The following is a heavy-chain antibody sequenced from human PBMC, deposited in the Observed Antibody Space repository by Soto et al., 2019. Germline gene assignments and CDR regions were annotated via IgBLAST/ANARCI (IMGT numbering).Heavy chain of an antibody. CDR2: IYFSGST. Sequence: QVQLQESGPGLVKPSQTLSLTCSVSGGSISSDGYYWTWIRQHPGKGLEWIGYIYFSGSTYYNPSLKSRVIISVDTSKNQFSLQLNSVTAADTAIYYCARALQRGVGFHFDYWGQGTVVTVSS. J-gene: IGHJ4*02. V-gene: IGHV4-31*03. CDR3: ARALQRGVGFHFDY. D-gene: IGHD1-26*01. CDR1: GGSISSDGYY.